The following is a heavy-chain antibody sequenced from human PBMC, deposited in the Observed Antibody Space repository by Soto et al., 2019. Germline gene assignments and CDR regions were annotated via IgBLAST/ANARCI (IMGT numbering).Heavy chain of an antibody. CDR1: GGSFSGYY. V-gene: IGHV4-34*01. J-gene: IGHJ2*01. CDR3: ARAESNCL. Sequence: QVQLQQWGAGVLKPSETLSLTCGVYGGSFSGYYWSWIRQPPGKGLEWIGEINHSGSTNYNPSLMRLYVIALEISKTHLSLRWSYVPAAYSDVYCGARAESNCLWGRSSLVSVSS. D-gene: IGHD1-1*01. CDR2: INHSGST.